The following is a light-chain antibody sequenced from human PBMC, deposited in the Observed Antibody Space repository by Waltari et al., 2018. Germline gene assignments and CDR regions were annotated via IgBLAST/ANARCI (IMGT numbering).Light chain of an antibody. J-gene: IGKJ4*01. CDR3: QQLYSYPIT. Sequence: GDRVTITCRASQVISSDLAWYQQKPGKAPKLLISASSTLQSGVPPRFSGIGSGTDFTLTISSLQPEDFATYYCQQLYSYPITFGGGTKVEIK. CDR2: ASS. V-gene: IGKV1-9*01. CDR1: QVISSD.